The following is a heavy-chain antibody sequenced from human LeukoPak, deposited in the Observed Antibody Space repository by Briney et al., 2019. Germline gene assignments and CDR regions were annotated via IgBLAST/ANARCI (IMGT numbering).Heavy chain of an antibody. CDR3: AKFLVAAESEFDY. Sequence: GRSLRLSCAASGFTFSSYGMHWVRQAPGKGLEWVAVISYDGSNKYYADSVKGRFTISRDNSKNTLYLQMNSLRAEDTAVYYCAKFLVAAESEFDYWGQGTLDTVSS. CDR1: GFTFSSYG. J-gene: IGHJ4*02. V-gene: IGHV3-30*18. CDR2: ISYDGSNK. D-gene: IGHD2-15*01.